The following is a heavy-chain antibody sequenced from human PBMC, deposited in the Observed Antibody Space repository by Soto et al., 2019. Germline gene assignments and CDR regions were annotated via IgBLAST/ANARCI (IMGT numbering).Heavy chain of an antibody. J-gene: IGHJ4*02. CDR2: IYHSGST. CDR3: ASNNPIDQWLARRTKSQPRQFDY. Sequence: SETLSLTCAVSGGSISSSNWWSLVRQPPGKVLEWIGEIYHSGSTNYNPSLKRRVTISVDKSKNQFSLKLSCVTAADTAVYYWASNNPIDQWLARRTKSQPRQFDYWGQGTLVTVSS. V-gene: IGHV4-4*02. D-gene: IGHD6-19*01. CDR1: GGSISSSNW.